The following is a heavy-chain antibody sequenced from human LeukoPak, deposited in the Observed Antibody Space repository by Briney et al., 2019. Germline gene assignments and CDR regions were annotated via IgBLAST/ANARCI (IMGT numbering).Heavy chain of an antibody. CDR1: GGSFSGYY. Sequence: SETLSLTCAVYGGSFSGYYWSWIRQPPGKGLEWIGEINHSGSTNYNPSLKSRVTISVDTSKNQFSLKLSSVTAADTAVYYCARGFTKRGIAARPANTRFDNWGQGTLVTVSS. D-gene: IGHD6-6*01. J-gene: IGHJ4*02. CDR3: ARGFTKRGIAARPANTRFDN. V-gene: IGHV4-34*01. CDR2: INHSGST.